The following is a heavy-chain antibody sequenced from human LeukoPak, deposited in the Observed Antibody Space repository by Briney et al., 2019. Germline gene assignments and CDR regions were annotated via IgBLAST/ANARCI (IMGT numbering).Heavy chain of an antibody. J-gene: IGHJ2*01. CDR1: AGSLSGDY. CDR2: IYHSGST. Sequence: PSETLSLTCAVYAGSLSGDYWSWIRQPPGKGLEWIGEIYHSGSTNYNPSLKSRVTISVDTSKNQSSLKLSSVTAADTAVYYCARTRYFDLWGRGTLVTVSS. V-gene: IGHV4-34*01. CDR3: ARTRYFDL.